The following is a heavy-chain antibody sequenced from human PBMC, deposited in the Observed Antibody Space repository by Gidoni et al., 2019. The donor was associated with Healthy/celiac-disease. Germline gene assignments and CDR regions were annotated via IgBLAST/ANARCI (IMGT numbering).Heavy chain of an antibody. J-gene: IGHJ3*02. V-gene: IGHV3-23*01. CDR2: ISGSVGST. D-gene: IGHD3-3*01. CDR3: AKVYVSDFWSGSNAFDI. Sequence: LGWGSAISGSVGSTYYAGSVKSRLTISRDNYKNTLYLQMNSLRAEDTAVYYCAKVYVSDFWSGSNAFDIWGQGTMVTVSS.